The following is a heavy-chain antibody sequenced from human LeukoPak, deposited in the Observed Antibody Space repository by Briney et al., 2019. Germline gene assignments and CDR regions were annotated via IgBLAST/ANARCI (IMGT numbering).Heavy chain of an antibody. J-gene: IGHJ4*02. CDR1: GLTFSSHE. CDR3: ARDLRPPNGASDH. V-gene: IGHV3-48*03. D-gene: IGHD1-26*01. CDR2: ISRSGSTI. Sequence: GGSLRLSCAASGLTFSSHEMNWVRQAPGKGLEWVSYISRSGSTIYYAHSVKGRFTISRDNAKNSLYLQMNNLRADDTAVYYCARDLRPPNGASDHWGQGTLVTVSS.